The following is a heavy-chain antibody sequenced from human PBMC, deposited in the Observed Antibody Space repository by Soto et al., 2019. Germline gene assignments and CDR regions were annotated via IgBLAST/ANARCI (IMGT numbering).Heavy chain of an antibody. J-gene: IGHJ4*01. CDR3: ARWVLVVVGGINMIVGGITTFY. CDR1: GYTFTSYG. Sequence: ASVKVSCKASGYTFTSYGISWVRQAPGQGLEWMGWISAYNGNTNYAQKLQGRVTMTTDTSTSTAYMELRSLRSDDTAVYYCARWVLVVVGGINMIVGGITTFYWGQ. V-gene: IGHV1-18*01. CDR2: ISAYNGNT. D-gene: IGHD3-22*01.